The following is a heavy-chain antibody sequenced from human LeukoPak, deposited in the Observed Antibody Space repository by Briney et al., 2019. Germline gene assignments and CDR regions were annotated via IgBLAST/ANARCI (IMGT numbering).Heavy chain of an antibody. V-gene: IGHV3-23*01. CDR2: FSGSGGGT. CDR3: AKDSGFGWLVTTFFDY. D-gene: IGHD3-9*01. J-gene: IGHJ4*02. CDR1: GFTFSSYA. Sequence: GGSLRLSCAASGFTFSSYAMSWVRQAPGKGLEWVSSFSGSGGGTYYADSVKGRFTISRDNSKNTLYLQMNSLRAEDTAVYYCAKDSGFGWLVTTFFDYWGQGTLVTVSS.